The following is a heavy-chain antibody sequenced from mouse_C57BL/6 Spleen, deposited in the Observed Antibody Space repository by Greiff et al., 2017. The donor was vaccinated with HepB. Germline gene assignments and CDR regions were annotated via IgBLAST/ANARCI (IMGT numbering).Heavy chain of an antibody. V-gene: IGHV3-6*01. CDR1: GYSITSGYY. J-gene: IGHJ1*03. Sequence: EVKLQESGPGLVKPSQSLSLTCSVTGYSITSGYYWNWIRQFPGNKLEWMGYISYDGSNNYNPSLKNPISITRDTSKNQFFLKLNSVTTEDTATYYCARGPLYWYFDVWGTGTTVTVSS. CDR3: ARGPLYWYFDV. CDR2: ISYDGSN.